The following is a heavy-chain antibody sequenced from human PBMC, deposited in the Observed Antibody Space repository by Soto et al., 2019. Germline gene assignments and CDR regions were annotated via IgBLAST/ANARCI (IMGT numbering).Heavy chain of an antibody. J-gene: IGHJ4*02. D-gene: IGHD1-26*01. V-gene: IGHV3-30*03. CDR1: GFIFSDYG. CDR2: ISYDGSKK. Sequence: GGSLRLSCRVSGFIFSDYGMHWVRQAPGKGLEWVAVISYDGSKKNYGDSVKGRFTISRDNSKDTLYLQMNSLRAEDSARYYCARQTGLGATNYWGRGTLVTISS. CDR3: ARQTGLGATNY.